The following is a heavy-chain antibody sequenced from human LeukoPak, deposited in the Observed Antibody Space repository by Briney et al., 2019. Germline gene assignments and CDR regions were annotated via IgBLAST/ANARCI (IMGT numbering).Heavy chain of an antibody. J-gene: IGHJ4*02. CDR2: IIPLFGTA. D-gene: IGHD3-22*01. CDR3: ASGWDYDSGGRPTAYVY. Sequence: SVKVSCKASGGTFSRYAISWVRQAPGQGLEWMGGIIPLFGTANYAQKFQGKVTLTADESTSTAYMELRSLRSEDTAVYYCASGWDYDSGGRPTAYVYWGQGTLVTVSS. V-gene: IGHV1-69*13. CDR1: GGTFSRYA.